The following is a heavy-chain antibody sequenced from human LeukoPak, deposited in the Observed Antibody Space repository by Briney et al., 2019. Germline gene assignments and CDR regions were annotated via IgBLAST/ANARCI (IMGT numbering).Heavy chain of an antibody. Sequence: ASVKVSCKASGYTFTSYAMHWVRQAPGQRLEWMGWSNAGNGNTKYSQEFQGRVTITRDTSASTAYMELRSLRSDDTAVYYCARDSLLWFGTWDWFDPWGQGTLVTVSS. CDR1: GYTFTSYA. D-gene: IGHD3-10*01. CDR3: ARDSLLWFGTWDWFDP. V-gene: IGHV1-3*02. CDR2: SNAGNGNT. J-gene: IGHJ5*02.